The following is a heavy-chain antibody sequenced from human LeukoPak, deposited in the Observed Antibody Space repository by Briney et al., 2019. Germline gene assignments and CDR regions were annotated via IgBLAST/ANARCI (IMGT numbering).Heavy chain of an antibody. CDR3: VKGGVDV. CDR1: GFTVSSNY. CDR2: IYSGGST. Sequence: GGPLRLSCAASGFTVSSNYMSWVRPAPGKGLEWVAIIYSGGSTYFTDSVKGRFTISRDNSKNTLYLQMNSLRAEDTAVYYCVKGGVDVWGKGTTVTISS. J-gene: IGHJ6*04. V-gene: IGHV3-53*01.